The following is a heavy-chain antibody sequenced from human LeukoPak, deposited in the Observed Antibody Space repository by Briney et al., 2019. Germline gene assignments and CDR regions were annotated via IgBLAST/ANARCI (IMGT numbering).Heavy chain of an antibody. CDR1: GNTFTGYY. J-gene: IGHJ3*02. Sequence: GASVKVSCKASGNTFTGYYMHWVRQAPGQGLEWMGWINPNSGGTNYAQKFQGRVTMTRDTSISTAYMELSRLRSDDTAVYYCARGRYYYDSSGYPRGAFDIWGQGTMVTVSS. D-gene: IGHD3-22*01. CDR3: ARGRYYYDSSGYPRGAFDI. V-gene: IGHV1-2*02. CDR2: INPNSGGT.